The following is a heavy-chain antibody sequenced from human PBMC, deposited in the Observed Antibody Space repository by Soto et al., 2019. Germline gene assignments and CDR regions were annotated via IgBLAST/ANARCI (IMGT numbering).Heavy chain of an antibody. V-gene: IGHV4-31*03. CDR2: IYYIGST. Sequence: QVQLQESGPGLVKPSQTLSLTCTVSGGSISGGGYYWNWIRQLPGKGLEWIGYIYYIGSTYYNPSLRSRVTISVDTSKNQFSLRLSSVTAADTAVHYCARADQTGTTGFDPWGQGTLVTVSS. CDR3: ARADQTGTTGFDP. CDR1: GGSISGGGYY. J-gene: IGHJ5*02. D-gene: IGHD1-1*01.